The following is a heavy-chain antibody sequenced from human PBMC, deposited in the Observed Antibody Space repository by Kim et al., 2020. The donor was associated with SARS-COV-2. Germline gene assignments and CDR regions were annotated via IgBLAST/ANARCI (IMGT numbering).Heavy chain of an antibody. V-gene: IGHV3-23*01. CDR1: GFTFSNYG. Sequence: GGSLRLSCAASGFTFSNYGMSWVRHAPGKGRELVSGMSGSDDTTSYADSVMSRFTVSRDNSKNTLYLQNSSLGAADAAIYYCAKRRQPVCWGAGTLVTFS. D-gene: IGHD3-16*01. J-gene: IGHJ4*02. CDR2: MSGSDDTT. CDR3: AKRRQPVC.